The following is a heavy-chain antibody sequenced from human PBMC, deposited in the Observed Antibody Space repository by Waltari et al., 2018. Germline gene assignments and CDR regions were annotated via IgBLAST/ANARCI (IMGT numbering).Heavy chain of an antibody. V-gene: IGHV4-39*01. D-gene: IGHD1-26*01. Sequence: QLQFQESGPGLVKPSETLSLTCTVSGAPITTNNYYWAWIRQSPEKGLEWLGSIHHGGSTYYSLSFRARVSLHWDASRSQFSFRLTSVTAADTATYFCTKSGNSMSSFNYFDPWGQGTLVTVSS. J-gene: IGHJ5*02. CDR2: IHHGGST. CDR3: TKSGNSMSSFNYFDP. CDR1: GAPITTNNYY.